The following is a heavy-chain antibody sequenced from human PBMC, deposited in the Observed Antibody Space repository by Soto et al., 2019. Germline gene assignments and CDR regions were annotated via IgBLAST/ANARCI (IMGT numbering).Heavy chain of an antibody. J-gene: IGHJ6*02. V-gene: IGHV5-10-1*04. CDR1: GYSFTSYW. CDR2: IDPSDSYT. Sequence: GESLKISFKGSGYSFTSYWISWVLQMPWKGLEWMGRIDPSDSYTNYSPSFQGQVTISADKSISTAYLQWSSLKASDTAMYYCARRRPGTRIGYGMDVWGQGTTVTVSS. D-gene: IGHD1-1*01. CDR3: ARRRPGTRIGYGMDV.